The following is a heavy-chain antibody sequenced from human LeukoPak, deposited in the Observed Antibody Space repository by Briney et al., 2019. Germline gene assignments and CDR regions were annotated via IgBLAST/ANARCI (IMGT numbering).Heavy chain of an antibody. CDR2: ISYSGSA. J-gene: IGHJ4*02. V-gene: IGHV4-59*01. CDR1: SDSISSDY. Sequence: TSETLSLTCTVSSDSISSDYWSWIRQPPGKGLEWIGYISYSGSANYNPSLKTRVTISIDKSKNQFSLKMTSVTAADTAVYYCARTLRGQNYYGYLDYWGQGTLVTVSS. D-gene: IGHD4-17*01. CDR3: ARTLRGQNYYGYLDY.